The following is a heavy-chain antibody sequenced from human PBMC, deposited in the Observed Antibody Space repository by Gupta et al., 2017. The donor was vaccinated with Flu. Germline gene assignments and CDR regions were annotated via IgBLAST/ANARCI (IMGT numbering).Heavy chain of an antibody. D-gene: IGHD5-12*01. V-gene: IGHV3-33*01. CDR2: IWYDGSNK. CDR3: ARDRASGEGLRWGYYYMDV. J-gene: IGHJ6*03. Sequence: RLEWVAVIWYDGSNKYYADSVKGRFTISRDNSKNTLYLQMNSLRAEDTAVYYCARDRASGEGLRWGYYYMDVWGKGTTVTVSS.